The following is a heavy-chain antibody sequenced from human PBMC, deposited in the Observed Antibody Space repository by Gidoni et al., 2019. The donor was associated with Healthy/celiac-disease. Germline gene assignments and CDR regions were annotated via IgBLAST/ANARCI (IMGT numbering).Heavy chain of an antibody. Sequence: EVQLVESGGGLVQPGGSLRLSCAASGFTFSSYWMHWVRQAPGKGLVWVSRINSDGSSTSYADSVKGRFTISRDNAKNTLYLQMNSLRAEDTAVYYCARGVKWELPNRPGGWGQGTLVTVSS. V-gene: IGHV3-74*01. CDR1: GFTFSSYW. J-gene: IGHJ4*02. CDR2: INSDGSST. CDR3: ARGVKWELPNRPGG. D-gene: IGHD1-26*01.